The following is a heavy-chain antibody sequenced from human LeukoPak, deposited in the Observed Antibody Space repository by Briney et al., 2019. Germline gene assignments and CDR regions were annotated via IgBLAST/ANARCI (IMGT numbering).Heavy chain of an antibody. CDR1: GYSFTSYW. J-gene: IGHJ4*02. V-gene: IGHV5-10-1*01. CDR3: ASSYGSGSYYKDGDY. D-gene: IGHD3-10*01. Sequence: GESLMISCKGSGYSFTSYWISWVRQMPGKGLEWMGRIDPSDSYTNYSPSFQGHVTISADKSISTAYLQWSSLKASDTAMYYCASSYGSGSYYKDGDYWGQGTLVTVSS. CDR2: IDPSDSYT.